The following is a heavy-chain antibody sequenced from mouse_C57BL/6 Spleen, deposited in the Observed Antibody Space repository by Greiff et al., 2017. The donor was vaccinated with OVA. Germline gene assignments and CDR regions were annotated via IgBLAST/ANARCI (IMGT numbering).Heavy chain of an antibody. D-gene: IGHD2-4*01. V-gene: IGHV5-9-1*02. Sequence: EVQLVESGAGLVKPGGSLKLSCAASGFTFSSYAMSWVRQTPEKRLEWVAYISSGGDYIYYADTVKGRFTISRDNARNTLYLQMSSLKSEDTAMYYCTRNMIYYDYDDWYFDVWGTGTTVTVSS. CDR3: TRNMIYYDYDDWYFDV. J-gene: IGHJ1*03. CDR1: GFTFSSYA. CDR2: ISSGGDYI.